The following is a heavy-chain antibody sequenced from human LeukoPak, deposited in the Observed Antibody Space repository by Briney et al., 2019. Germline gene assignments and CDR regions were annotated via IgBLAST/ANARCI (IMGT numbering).Heavy chain of an antibody. D-gene: IGHD3-16*01. J-gene: IGHJ4*02. CDR1: GFTFRSYL. CDR3: ARDGGPFDY. CDR2: IKQDGSEK. V-gene: IGHV3-7*01. Sequence: GGSLRLSCAASGFTFRSYLMSWVRQVPGKGLEWVANIKQDGSEKYYVDSVKGRFTISRDNAKKSLYLQMNSLRAEDTAVYYCARDGGPFDYWGQGTLVIVSS.